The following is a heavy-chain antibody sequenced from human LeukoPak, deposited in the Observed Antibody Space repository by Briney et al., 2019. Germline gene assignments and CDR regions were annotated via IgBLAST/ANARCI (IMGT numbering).Heavy chain of an antibody. V-gene: IGHV3-23*01. Sequence: GGSLRLSCVTSGFTFSDYAMSWVRQSPGKGLEWVSTIGGREERTYHADSVKGRFTISRDTSKSTLYLQMSSLRVDDTAVYYCARSLEEFDCTAYHLVYYFDFWGQGTLAIVSS. D-gene: IGHD2-8*02. CDR2: IGGREERT. CDR3: ARSLEEFDCTAYHLVYYFDF. CDR1: GFTFSDYA. J-gene: IGHJ4*02.